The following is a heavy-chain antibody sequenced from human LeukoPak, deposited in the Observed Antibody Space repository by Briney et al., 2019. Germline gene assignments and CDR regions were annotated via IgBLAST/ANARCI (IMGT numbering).Heavy chain of an antibody. V-gene: IGHV4-59*01. J-gene: IGHJ4*02. D-gene: IGHD3-16*01. CDR2: IYYSGST. Sequence: SETLSLTCTVSGGSISSYYWSWIRQPPGKGLEWIGYIYYSGSTNYNPSLKSRVTISVDTSKNQFSLKLSSVTAADTAVYCCARDRGLGHDYWGQGTLVTVSS. CDR1: GGSISSYY. CDR3: ARDRGLGHDY.